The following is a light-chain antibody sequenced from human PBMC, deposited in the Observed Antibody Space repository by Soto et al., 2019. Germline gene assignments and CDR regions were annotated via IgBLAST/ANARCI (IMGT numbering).Light chain of an antibody. V-gene: IGKV1-9*01. CDR2: AAS. CDR3: QHLDSYST. CDR1: QSISSY. J-gene: IGKJ5*01. Sequence: DIQLTQSPSFLSASVGDRVTITCRASQSISSYLAWYQQQPGKAPKLLIYAASTLQSGVPSRFSGSGSGTEFTLTISSLQPEDFATYYCQHLDSYSTFGQGTQLEIK.